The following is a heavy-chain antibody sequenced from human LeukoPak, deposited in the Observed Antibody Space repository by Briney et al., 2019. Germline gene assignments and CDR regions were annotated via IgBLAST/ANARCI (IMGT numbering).Heavy chain of an antibody. D-gene: IGHD1-1*01. J-gene: IGHJ4*02. CDR3: ATLYGPPRVRLEPLDY. V-gene: IGHV1-24*01. CDR1: GYTLTELS. CDR2: FDPEDGET. Sequence: ASVKVSCKVSGYTLTELSMHWVRQAPGKGLEWMGGFDPEDGETIYAQKFQGRVTMTEDTSTDTAYMELSSLRSEDTAVYYCATLYGPPRVRLEPLDYWGQGTLVTVSS.